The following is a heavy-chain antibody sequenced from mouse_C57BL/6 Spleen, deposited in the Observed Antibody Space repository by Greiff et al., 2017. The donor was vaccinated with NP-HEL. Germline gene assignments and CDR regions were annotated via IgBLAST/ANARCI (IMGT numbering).Heavy chain of an antibody. CDR3: ARDYYGSSSQV. Sequence: QVQLQQSGAELVMPGASVKLSCKASGYTFTSYWMHWVKQRPGQGLEWIGEIDPSDSYTNYNQKFKGKSTLTVDKSSSTAYMQLSSLTSEDSAVYYCARDYYGSSSQVWGTGTTVTVSS. CDR1: GYTFTSYW. D-gene: IGHD1-1*01. V-gene: IGHV1-69*01. J-gene: IGHJ1*03. CDR2: IDPSDSYT.